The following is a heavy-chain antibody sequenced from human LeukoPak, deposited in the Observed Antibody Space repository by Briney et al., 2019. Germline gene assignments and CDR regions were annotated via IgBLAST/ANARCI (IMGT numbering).Heavy chain of an antibody. D-gene: IGHD3-22*01. V-gene: IGHV4-39*07. CDR2: IYSSGTT. CDR3: ARDRPEGYYYDSSGYLDY. CDR1: GGSISSRNYY. Sequence: PSETLSLTCTVSGGSISSRNYYWGWIRQPPGKGLEWLGSIYSSGTTYYNPSLESRVTISVDTSKNQFSLKLSYVTAADTAVYYCARDRPEGYYYDSSGYLDYWGQGTLVTVSS. J-gene: IGHJ4*02.